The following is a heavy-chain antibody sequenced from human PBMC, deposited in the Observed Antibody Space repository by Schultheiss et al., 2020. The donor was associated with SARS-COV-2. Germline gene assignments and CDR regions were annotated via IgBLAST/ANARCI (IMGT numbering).Heavy chain of an antibody. CDR2: ISAYNDNT. V-gene: IGHV1-18*03. CDR1: GYTFTSYG. CDR3: ARGRPTVTTPIDY. Sequence: ASVKVSCKASGYTFTSYGISWVRQAPGQGLEWMGWISAYNDNTHYAQKFRGRVTITSDRSVSTAYMELSSLRSEDMVVYYCARGRPTVTTPIDYWGQGTLVTVSS. J-gene: IGHJ4*02. D-gene: IGHD4-17*01.